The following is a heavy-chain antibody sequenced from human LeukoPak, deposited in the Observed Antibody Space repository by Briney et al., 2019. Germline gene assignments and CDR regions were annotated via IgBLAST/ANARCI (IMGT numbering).Heavy chain of an antibody. CDR3: ARPGRWLHQKGAFDI. CDR1: GGSFSGYY. CDR2: INHSGST. D-gene: IGHD5-24*01. Sequence: SETLSLTCAVYGGSFSGYYWSWIRQPPGKGLEWIGEINHSGSTNYSPSLKSRVTISVDTSKNQFSLKLSSATAADTAVYYCARPGRWLHQKGAFDIWGQGTMVTVSS. V-gene: IGHV4-34*01. J-gene: IGHJ3*02.